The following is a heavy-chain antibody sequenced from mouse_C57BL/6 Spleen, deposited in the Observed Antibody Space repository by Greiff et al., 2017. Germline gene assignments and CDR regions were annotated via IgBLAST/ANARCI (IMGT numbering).Heavy chain of an antibody. CDR2: IYPGSGST. D-gene: IGHD2-4*01. CDR3: ARYGYYDYDGFAY. J-gene: IGHJ3*01. Sequence: VQLQQPGAELVKPGASVKMSCKASGYTFTSYWITWVKQRPGQGLEWIGDIYPGSGSTNYNEKFKSKATLTVDTSSSTAYMQLSSLTSEDSAVYYCARYGYYDYDGFAYWGQGTLVTVSA. CDR1: GYTFTSYW. V-gene: IGHV1-55*01.